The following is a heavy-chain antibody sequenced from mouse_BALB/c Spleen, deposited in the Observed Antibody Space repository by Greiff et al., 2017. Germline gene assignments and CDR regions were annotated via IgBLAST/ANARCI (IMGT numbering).Heavy chain of an antibody. V-gene: IGHV14-4*02. CDR2: IDPENGDT. CDR3: NSVLYGWFAY. CDR1: GFNIKDYY. J-gene: IGHJ3*01. D-gene: IGHD1-1*02. Sequence: EVQLQQSGAELVRSGASVKLSCTASGFNIKDYYMHWVKQRPEQGLEWIGWIDPENGDTEYAPKFQGKATMTADTSSNTAYLQLSSLTSEDTAVYYCNSVLYGWFAYWGQGTLVTVSA.